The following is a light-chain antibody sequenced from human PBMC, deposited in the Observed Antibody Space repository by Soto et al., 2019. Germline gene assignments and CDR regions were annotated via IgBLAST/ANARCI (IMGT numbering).Light chain of an antibody. J-gene: IGKJ1*01. CDR3: QPRSNWQWT. CDR2: GAS. CDR1: QSVSSSY. Sequence: ELVLTQSTGTLSLSPGEGYTPSGLASQSVSSSYLAWYQQKPGQAPRLLIYGASSRATGIPDRFSGSGSGTDFTLTISSLEPEDFAVYYCQPRSNWQWTVGPVTKVDIK. V-gene: IGKV3D-20*02.